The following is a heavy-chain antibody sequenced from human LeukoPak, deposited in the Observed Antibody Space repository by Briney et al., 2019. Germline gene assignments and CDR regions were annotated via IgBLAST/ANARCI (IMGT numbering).Heavy chain of an antibody. CDR1: GYSISSGYY. J-gene: IGHJ4*02. CDR3: ARDSGYDYAFDY. CDR2: IYHGGRT. D-gene: IGHD5-12*01. Sequence: PSETLSLTCTVSGYSISSGYYWGWIRQTPGKGLEWIGYIYHGGRTDYNPSLKSRVTISVDTSKNQFSLKLSSVTAADTAVYYCARDSGYDYAFDYWGQGTLVTVSS. V-gene: IGHV4-38-2*02.